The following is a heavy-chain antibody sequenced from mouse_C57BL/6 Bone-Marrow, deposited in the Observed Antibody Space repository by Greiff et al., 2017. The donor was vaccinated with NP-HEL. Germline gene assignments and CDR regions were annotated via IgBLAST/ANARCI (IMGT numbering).Heavy chain of an antibody. CDR1: GFTFSSYT. CDR2: ISGGGGNT. CDR3: ARQATTDYFDY. J-gene: IGHJ2*01. D-gene: IGHD1-1*01. V-gene: IGHV5-9*01. Sequence: EVKVEESGGGLVKPGGSLKLSCAASGFTFSSYTMSWVRQTPEKRLEWVATISGGGGNTYYPDSVKGRFTISRDNAKNTLYLQMSSLRSEDTALYYCARQATTDYFDYWGQGTTLTVSS.